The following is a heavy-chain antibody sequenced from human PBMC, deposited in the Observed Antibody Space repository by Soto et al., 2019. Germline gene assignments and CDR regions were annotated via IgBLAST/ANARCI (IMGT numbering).Heavy chain of an antibody. D-gene: IGHD5-12*01. Sequence: GGSLRLSCAASGFTFSSYDMHWVRQATGKGLEWVSAIGTAGDTYYPGSVKGRFTISRENAKNSLYLQMNSLRAEDTAVYYCARARAYSGYDSKGDAFDIWGQGTMVTVSS. CDR2: IGTAGDT. J-gene: IGHJ3*02. CDR3: ARARAYSGYDSKGDAFDI. V-gene: IGHV3-13*01. CDR1: GFTFSSYD.